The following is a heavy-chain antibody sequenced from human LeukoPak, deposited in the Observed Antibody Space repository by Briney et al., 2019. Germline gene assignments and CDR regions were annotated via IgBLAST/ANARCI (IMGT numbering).Heavy chain of an antibody. D-gene: IGHD5-24*01. J-gene: IGHJ4*02. V-gene: IGHV1-18*01. Sequence: ASVKVSCKASGYTFTTYGITWVRQAPGQGLEWMGWISTYKGNTNYAPMVQCRVTMTTDISTNTAYMELRSLRSDDTAVYYCARGGWLHSLVGDYWGQGTLVTVSS. CDR1: GYTFTTYG. CDR2: ISTYKGNT. CDR3: ARGGWLHSLVGDY.